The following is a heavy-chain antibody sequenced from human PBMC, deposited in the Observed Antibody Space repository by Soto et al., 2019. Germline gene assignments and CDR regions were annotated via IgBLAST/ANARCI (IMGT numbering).Heavy chain of an antibody. CDR1: GGSISSYY. CDR2: IYYSGST. D-gene: IGHD3-3*01. Sequence: SETLSLTCTVSGGSISSYYWSWIRQPPGKGLEWIGYIYYSGSTNYNPSLKSRVTISVDTSKNQFSLKLSSVTAADTAVYYCARATIFGVVTYYFDYWGQGALVTVSS. CDR3: ARATIFGVVTYYFDY. V-gene: IGHV4-59*01. J-gene: IGHJ4*02.